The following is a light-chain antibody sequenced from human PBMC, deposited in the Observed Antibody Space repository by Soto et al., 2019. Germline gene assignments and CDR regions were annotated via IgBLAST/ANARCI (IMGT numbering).Light chain of an antibody. CDR2: GAS. Sequence: EVVMTQSPATLSVSPGERATLSCRASQSVSEYLAWYQQKPGQAPRLLIYGASTRATGIPARFSGSGSGTEFTLTISSLQSEDFAVYYCQQYHILPSITFGQGTRLEIK. CDR3: QQYHILPSIT. V-gene: IGKV3-15*01. CDR1: QSVSEY. J-gene: IGKJ5*01.